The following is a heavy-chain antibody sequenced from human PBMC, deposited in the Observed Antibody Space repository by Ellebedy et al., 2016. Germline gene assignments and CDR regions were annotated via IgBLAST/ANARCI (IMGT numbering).Heavy chain of an antibody. CDR3: AKDRYDFWSGYYLTDY. D-gene: IGHD3-3*01. J-gene: IGHJ4*02. V-gene: IGHV3-43*01. CDR1: GFIFDHYT. CDR2: ISWDGVST. Sequence: GESLKISXAASGFIFDHYTMHWVRQAPGKGLEWVSLISWDGVSTYYADSVKGRFTISKNNRKNSLYLQMNSLRAEDTALYYSAKDRYDFWSGYYLTDYWGQGTLVTVSS.